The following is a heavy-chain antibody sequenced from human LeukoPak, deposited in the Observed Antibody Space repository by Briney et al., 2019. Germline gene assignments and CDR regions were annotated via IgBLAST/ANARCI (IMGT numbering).Heavy chain of an antibody. J-gene: IGHJ6*02. Sequence: PGRSLRLSCAASGFTFSSYGMHWVRQAPGKGLEWVAVISHDGGNKYYADSVKGRFTISRDNSKNTLYLQMNSLRAEDTAVYYCAKSNYYDSSGYYLGYYYYYGMDVWGQGTTVTVSS. D-gene: IGHD3-22*01. V-gene: IGHV3-30*18. CDR2: ISHDGGNK. CDR1: GFTFSSYG. CDR3: AKSNYYDSSGYYLGYYYYYGMDV.